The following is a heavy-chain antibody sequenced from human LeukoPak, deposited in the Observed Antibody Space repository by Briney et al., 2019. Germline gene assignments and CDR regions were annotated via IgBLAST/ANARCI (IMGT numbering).Heavy chain of an antibody. CDR1: GFTFITYA. CDR3: VKVSSTVGATYFDY. V-gene: IGHV3-23*01. CDR2: ISAGGGST. Sequence: GGSLRLSCVASGFTFITYALSWVRQAPGKGLEWVSTISAGGGSTYYADSVKGRFTISRDNSKNTLYLQMSSLRVEDTAVYYCVKVSSTVGATYFDYWGQGTLVTVSS. J-gene: IGHJ4*02. D-gene: IGHD1-26*01.